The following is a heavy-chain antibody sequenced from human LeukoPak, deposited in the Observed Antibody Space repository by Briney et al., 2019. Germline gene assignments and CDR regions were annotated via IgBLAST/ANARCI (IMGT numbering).Heavy chain of an antibody. CDR1: GGSISNYY. CDR2: LDNIGYT. Sequence: SETLSLTCTVSGGSISNYYWSWIRQPPGKGLEWIGYLDNIGYTNYNPSLESRVTISVDTSKNQFSLQLNSVTPEDTAVYYCARALLWFGDPFDPWGQGTLVTVSS. D-gene: IGHD3-10*01. V-gene: IGHV4-59*12. CDR3: ARALLWFGDPFDP. J-gene: IGHJ5*02.